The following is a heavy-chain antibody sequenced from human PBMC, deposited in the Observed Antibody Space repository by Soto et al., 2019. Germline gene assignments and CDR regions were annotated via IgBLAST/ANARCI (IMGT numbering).Heavy chain of an antibody. V-gene: IGHV3-15*07. Sequence: PGGSLRLSCAAAGFTFSNAWMNWVRQAPGKGLEWVGRIKSKTDGGTTDYAAPVKGRFTISRDDSKNTLYLQMNSLKTEDTAVYYCTTDPTMTTVTIEPPVRDYWGQGTLVTVSS. CDR3: TTDPTMTTVTIEPPVRDY. CDR1: GFTFSNAW. D-gene: IGHD4-17*01. CDR2: IKSKTDGGTT. J-gene: IGHJ4*02.